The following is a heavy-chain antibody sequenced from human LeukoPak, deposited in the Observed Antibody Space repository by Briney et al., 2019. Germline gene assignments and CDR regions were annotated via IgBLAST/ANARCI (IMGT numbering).Heavy chain of an antibody. CDR2: IIPVLGVA. V-gene: IGHV1-69*04. D-gene: IGHD3-10*01. J-gene: IGHJ4*02. CDR3: ARDEGSGSILTSHFDF. Sequence: SVNVSCKASGGTLSNYGLSWVRQAPGQRLEWMGRIIPVLGVATYAQKFRGRVTFTADTSTSTDYMELIGLRSEDTAVYYCARDEGSGSILTSHFDFWGQGTLVTVSS. CDR1: GGTLSNYG.